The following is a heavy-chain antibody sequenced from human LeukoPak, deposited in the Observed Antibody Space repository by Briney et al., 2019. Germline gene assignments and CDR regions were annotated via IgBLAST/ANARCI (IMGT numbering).Heavy chain of an antibody. J-gene: IGHJ3*02. Sequence: KSGGSLRLSCAASGFTFSSYAMSWVRQAPGKGLEWVSYISSSGSTIYYADSVKGRFTISRDNAKNSLYLQMNSLRAEDTAVYYCARALNFDAFDIWGQGTMVTVSS. CDR1: GFTFSSYA. CDR2: ISSSGSTI. CDR3: ARALNFDAFDI. V-gene: IGHV3-48*03.